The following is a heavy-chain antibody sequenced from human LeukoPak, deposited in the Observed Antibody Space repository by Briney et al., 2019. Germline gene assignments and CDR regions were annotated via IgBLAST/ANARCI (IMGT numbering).Heavy chain of an antibody. CDR3: ARDLRSSGYYYYFDY. Sequence: GGSLRLSCAASGFTFSSYWMHWVRQAPGKGLVWVSRINSDGSSTSYADSVKGRFTISRDNAKNTLYLQMNSLRAEDTAVYFCARDLRSSGYYYYFDYSGQGTLVTVSS. CDR2: INSDGSST. V-gene: IGHV3-74*01. J-gene: IGHJ4*02. CDR1: GFTFSSYW. D-gene: IGHD3-22*01.